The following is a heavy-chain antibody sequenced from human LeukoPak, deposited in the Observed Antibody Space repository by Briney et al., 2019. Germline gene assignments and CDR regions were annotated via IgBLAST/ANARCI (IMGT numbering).Heavy chain of an antibody. V-gene: IGHV3-23*01. CDR2: IGGSGVST. Sequence: GGSLRLSCAASGFTFSSYTMNWVRPAPGKGLEWVSTIGGSGVSTYYADSVKGRFSISRDNSKNTLYLQMNSLRAEDTAVYYCASGSYSFDSWGQGTLVTVSS. CDR1: GFTFSSYT. D-gene: IGHD1-26*01. CDR3: ASGSYSFDS. J-gene: IGHJ4*02.